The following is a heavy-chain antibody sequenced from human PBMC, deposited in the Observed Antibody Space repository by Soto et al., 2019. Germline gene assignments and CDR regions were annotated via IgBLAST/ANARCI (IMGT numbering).Heavy chain of an antibody. J-gene: IGHJ6*02. CDR2: ISYDGSNK. CDR1: GFTFSSYG. V-gene: IGHV3-30*18. CDR3: AKDRSYYYGSGSSAYYYYGMDV. Sequence: GGSLRLSCAASGFTFSSYGMHWVCQAPGKGLEWVAVISYDGSNKYYADSVKGRFTISRDNSKNTLYLQMNSLRAEDTAVYYCAKDRSYYYGSGSSAYYYYGMDVWGQGTTVTVSS. D-gene: IGHD3-10*01.